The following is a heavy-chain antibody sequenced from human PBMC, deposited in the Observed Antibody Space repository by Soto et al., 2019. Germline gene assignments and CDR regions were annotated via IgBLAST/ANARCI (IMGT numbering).Heavy chain of an antibody. J-gene: IGHJ3*02. CDR1: GVSISSSNW. CDR2: IFHSGST. D-gene: IGHD6-19*01. Sequence: QVQLQESGPRLVKPSGTLSLTCAVSGVSISSSNWWSWVRQPPGKGLEWIGEIFHSGSTNYSPSLKSRVTISVDKSKNQFSLKLSSVTAADTAMYFCAMAVAGLDAFDIWGQGTMVTVSS. CDR3: AMAVAGLDAFDI. V-gene: IGHV4-4*02.